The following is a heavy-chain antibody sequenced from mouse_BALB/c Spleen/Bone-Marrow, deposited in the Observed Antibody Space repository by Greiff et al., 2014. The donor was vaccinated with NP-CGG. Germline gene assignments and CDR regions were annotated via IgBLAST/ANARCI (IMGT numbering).Heavy chain of an antibody. V-gene: IGHV1S41*01. CDR3: AYYRYDVNY. CDR1: GYTFTSYW. CDR2: IAPGSGST. D-gene: IGHD2-14*01. Sequence: DLVKPGASVKLSRKASGYTFTSYWINWIKQRPGQGLEWIGRIAPGSGSTYYSEMFKGKAILTVDTSSSTAYIQLSSLSSEDSAVYFCAYYRYDVNYWGQGTTLTVSS. J-gene: IGHJ2*01.